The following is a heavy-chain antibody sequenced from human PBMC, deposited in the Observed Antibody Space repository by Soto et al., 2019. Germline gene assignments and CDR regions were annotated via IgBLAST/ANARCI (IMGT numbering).Heavy chain of an antibody. CDR3: AKDSRLPGFGLLIHAFDM. J-gene: IGHJ3*02. Sequence: GGSLRLSCAVSGFTFNDYAMSWVRQAPGKGLEWVSTISGGLGSAYYAASAEGRFTISGDSSNNTLYLQMNSLRVEDTATYYCAKDSRLPGFGLLIHAFDMWGHGTMVPSPQ. CDR1: GFTFNDYA. CDR2: ISGGLGSA. V-gene: IGHV3-23*01. D-gene: IGHD3-3*01.